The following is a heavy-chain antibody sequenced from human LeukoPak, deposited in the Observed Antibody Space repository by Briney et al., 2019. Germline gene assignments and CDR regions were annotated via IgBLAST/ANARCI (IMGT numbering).Heavy chain of an antibody. J-gene: IGHJ4*02. CDR1: GGSFSGYY. CDR3: ARVNHPPGDY. D-gene: IGHD1-14*01. V-gene: IGHV4-34*01. CDR2: INHSGST. Sequence: SETLSLTCAVYGGSFSGYYRSWIRQPPGKGLEWIGEINHSGSTNYNPSLKSRVTMSVDTSKNQFSLKLSSVTAADTAVYYCARVNHPPGDYWGQGTLVTVSS.